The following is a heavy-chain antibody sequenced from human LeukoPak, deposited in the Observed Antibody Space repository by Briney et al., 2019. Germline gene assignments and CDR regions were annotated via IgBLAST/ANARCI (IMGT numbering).Heavy chain of an antibody. CDR1: GGTFSSYA. CDR2: IIPILGIA. CDR3: ARGGCSSTSCSQSYYYYAMDV. D-gene: IGHD2-2*01. J-gene: IGHJ6*02. Sequence: SVKVSCKASGGTFSSYAISWVRQAPGQGLEWMGRIIPILGIANYAQKFQGRVAITADKSTGTAYMELSSLRSEDTAVYYCARGGCSSTSCSQSYYYYAMDVWGQGTTVTVSS. V-gene: IGHV1-69*04.